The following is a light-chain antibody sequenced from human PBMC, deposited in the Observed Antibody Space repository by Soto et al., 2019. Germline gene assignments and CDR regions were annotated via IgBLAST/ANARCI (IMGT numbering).Light chain of an antibody. CDR2: DVS. CDR1: SSDVGGYNY. J-gene: IGLJ6*01. CDR3: SSYTSSSSLLV. V-gene: IGLV2-14*01. Sequence: QSALTQPASVSGTPGQSITISCSGTSSDVGGYNYVSWYQQHPGKAPKLMIYDVSHRPSGVSNRFSGSKSGNTASLTISGLQAEDEADYYCSSYTSSSSLLVFGCGTKVTVL.